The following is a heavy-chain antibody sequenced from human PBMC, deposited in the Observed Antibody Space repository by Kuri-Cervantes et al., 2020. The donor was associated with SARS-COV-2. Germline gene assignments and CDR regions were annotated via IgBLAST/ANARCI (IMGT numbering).Heavy chain of an antibody. CDR1: GGSISSYY. Sequence: SETLSLTCTVPGGSISSYYWSWIRQPPGKGLEWIGYIYYSGSTNYNPSLKSRVTISVDTSKNQFSLKLSSVTAADTAVYYCARVVVWSGYYFDYWGQGTLVTVSS. D-gene: IGHD3-3*01. V-gene: IGHV4-59*01. CDR2: IYYSGST. J-gene: IGHJ4*02. CDR3: ARVVVWSGYYFDY.